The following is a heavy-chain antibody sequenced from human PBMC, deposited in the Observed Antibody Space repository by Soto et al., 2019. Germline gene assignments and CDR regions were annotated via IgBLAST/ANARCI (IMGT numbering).Heavy chain of an antibody. CDR2: INHSGST. V-gene: IGHV4-34*01. CDR3: ARGLIKRYYDSSGYYYFDP. CDR1: GGSFSGYY. D-gene: IGHD3-22*01. Sequence: SETLSLTGAVYGGSFSGYYWSWIRQPPGKGLEWIGEINHSGSTNYNPSLKSRVTISVDTSKNQFSLKLSSVTAADTAVYYCARGLIKRYYDSSGYYYFDPWGQGTLVTVSS. J-gene: IGHJ5*02.